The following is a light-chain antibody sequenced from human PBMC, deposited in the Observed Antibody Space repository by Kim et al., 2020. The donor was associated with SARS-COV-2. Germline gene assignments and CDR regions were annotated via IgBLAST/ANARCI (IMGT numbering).Light chain of an antibody. CDR3: QQRSNWPPLT. V-gene: IGKV3-11*01. Sequence: EVVLTQSPDTLSLSPGERATLSCRASQSVRSYVAWYQQKPGQAPRLLLYDASNRATGIPARFSGSGSGTDFTLTISSLEPEDFAVYYCQQRSNWPPLTFGGGTKVDIK. J-gene: IGKJ4*01. CDR1: QSVRSY. CDR2: DAS.